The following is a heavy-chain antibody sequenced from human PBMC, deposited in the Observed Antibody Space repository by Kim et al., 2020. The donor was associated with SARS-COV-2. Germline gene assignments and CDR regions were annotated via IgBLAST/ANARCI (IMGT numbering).Heavy chain of an antibody. V-gene: IGHV4-39*02. CDR2: IYYTGDT. D-gene: IGHD6-6*01. CDR3: ARLEYSSSSRLFDP. CDR1: GGSVSSSNYY. Sequence: SETLSLTCTVSGGSVSSSNYYWGWIRQPPGKGLEWIGNIYYTGDTYYNPSLKSRVTIYVDTSKNHFSLKLSSLTAPDTAVYYFARLEYSSSSRLFDPWGQGTLVTVSS. J-gene: IGHJ5*02.